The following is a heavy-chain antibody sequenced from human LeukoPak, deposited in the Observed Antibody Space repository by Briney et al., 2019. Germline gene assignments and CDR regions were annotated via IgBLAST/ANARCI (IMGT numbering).Heavy chain of an antibody. J-gene: IGHJ4*02. Sequence: PSETLSLTCTVSGGSISSYYWSWIRQPPGKGLEWIGYIYYSGSTNYNPSLKSRVTIYVDPSKNQFSLKLSSVTAAETAVYYCARRSSTWYFDYWGQGTLVTVSS. V-gene: IGHV4-59*01. D-gene: IGHD6-13*01. CDR3: ARRSSTWYFDY. CDR2: IYYSGST. CDR1: GGSISSYY.